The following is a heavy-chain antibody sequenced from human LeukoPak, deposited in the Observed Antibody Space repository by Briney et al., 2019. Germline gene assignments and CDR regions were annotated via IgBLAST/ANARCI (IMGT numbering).Heavy chain of an antibody. D-gene: IGHD3-10*01. Sequence: PSETLSLTCIVSGGSISSYYWSWIRQPPGKGLEWIGYMSYSGSTNYNPSLKSRVTISLDTSKNQFSLKLSSVTAADTAVYYWARSPVVRGLFFAFYFWGQGT. CDR2: MSYSGST. CDR1: GGSISSYY. V-gene: IGHV4-59*01. J-gene: IGHJ3*01. CDR3: ARSPVVRGLFFAFYF.